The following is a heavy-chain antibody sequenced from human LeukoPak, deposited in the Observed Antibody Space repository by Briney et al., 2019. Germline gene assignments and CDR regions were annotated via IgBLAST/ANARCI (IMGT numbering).Heavy chain of an antibody. J-gene: IGHJ3*02. D-gene: IGHD4-11*01. CDR2: ISSSSSYI. V-gene: IGHV3-21*01. CDR3: ARRGLSNPSAFDI. CDR1: GFTFSSYS. Sequence: PGGSLRLSCAASGFTFSSYSMNWVRQAPGKGLEWVSSISSSSSYIYYADSVKGRFTISRDNAKNSLYLQMNSLRAEDTAVYYCARRGLSNPSAFDIWGQGTMVTVSS.